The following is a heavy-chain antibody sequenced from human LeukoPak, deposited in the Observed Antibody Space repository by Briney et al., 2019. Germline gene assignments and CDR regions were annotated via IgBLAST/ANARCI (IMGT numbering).Heavy chain of an antibody. V-gene: IGHV1-69*04. J-gene: IGHJ4*02. D-gene: IGHD6-13*01. CDR1: GGTFSSYA. Sequence: SVKVSCKASGGTFSSYAISWVRQAPGQGLEWMGRIIPILGIANYAQKFQGRVTITADKSTSTAYMELSSLRSDDTAVYYCARAPRGSSSSWYYPSDPYYFDYWGQGTLVTVSS. CDR3: ARAPRGSSSSWYYPSDPYYFDY. CDR2: IIPILGIA.